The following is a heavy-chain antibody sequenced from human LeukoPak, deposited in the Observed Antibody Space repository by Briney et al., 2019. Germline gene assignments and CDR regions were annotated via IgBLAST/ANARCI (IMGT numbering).Heavy chain of an antibody. D-gene: IGHD6-13*01. V-gene: IGHV3-30*18. Sequence: GGSLRLSCAASGFTFSSYGMHWVRQAPGKGLEWVAVISYDGSNKYYADSVKGRFTISRDNSKNTLYLQMNSPRAEDTAVYYCAKESGIAPLFDYWGQGTLVTVSS. CDR2: ISYDGSNK. CDR3: AKESGIAPLFDY. J-gene: IGHJ4*02. CDR1: GFTFSSYG.